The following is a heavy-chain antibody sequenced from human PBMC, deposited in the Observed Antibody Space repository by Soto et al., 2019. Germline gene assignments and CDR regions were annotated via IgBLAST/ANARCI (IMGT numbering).Heavy chain of an antibody. CDR1: GYSFTSYW. CDR3: ARLSGLYCSGGSCYPGY. V-gene: IGHV5-51*01. D-gene: IGHD2-15*01. CDR2: IYPGDSDT. Sequence: GESLKISCKGSGYSFTSYWIGWVRQMPGKGLEWMGIIYPGDSDTRYSPSFQGQVTISADKSISTAYLQWGSLKASDTAMYYCARLSGLYCSGGSCYPGYWGQGTLVTVSS. J-gene: IGHJ4*02.